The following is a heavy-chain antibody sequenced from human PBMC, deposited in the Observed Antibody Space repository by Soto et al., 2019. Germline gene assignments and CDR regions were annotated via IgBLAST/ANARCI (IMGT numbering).Heavy chain of an antibody. D-gene: IGHD2-21*01. CDR3: ARGHMSPPQVVTHSYGMDV. Sequence: PSETLSLTCTVTGGSISGIHHWSWIRQSPGKGLECIAYIYYTGNIDYNPSVKSRVSMSVDKAKNEFSLKMTSVTAADTAVYYCARGHMSPPQVVTHSYGMDVWGPGTTVTGSS. CDR1: GGSISGIH. V-gene: IGHV4-59*11. CDR2: IYYTGNI. J-gene: IGHJ6*02.